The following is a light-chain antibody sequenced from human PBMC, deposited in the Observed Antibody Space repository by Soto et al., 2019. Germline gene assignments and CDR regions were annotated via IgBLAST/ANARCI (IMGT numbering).Light chain of an antibody. CDR2: AAS. CDR1: QGISSY. Sequence: AIRMTQSPSSLSASTGDRVTITCRASQGISSYLAWYQQKPGKAPKLLIYAASTLQSGVPSRFRGSGSGTDFTLTIGCLQSEDCATYYCHQYYSYPQSFGQGTKLEIK. J-gene: IGKJ2*01. V-gene: IGKV1-8*01. CDR3: HQYYSYPQS.